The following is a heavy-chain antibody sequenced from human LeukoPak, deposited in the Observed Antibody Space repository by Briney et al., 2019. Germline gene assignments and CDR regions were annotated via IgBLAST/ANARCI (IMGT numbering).Heavy chain of an antibody. V-gene: IGHV3-7*01. CDR2: MNQDGSDK. D-gene: IGHD3-16*01. CDR1: GFTFSDSW. CDR3: ATYTHWVAGDV. J-gene: IGHJ6*02. Sequence: GGSLRLSCAASGFTFSDSWMSWVRRAPGKGLEWVANMNQDGSDKDYVDSVKGRFTISRDNARNSLYLQVGSLRAEDTAVYYCATYTHWVAGDVWGQGTTVTVSS.